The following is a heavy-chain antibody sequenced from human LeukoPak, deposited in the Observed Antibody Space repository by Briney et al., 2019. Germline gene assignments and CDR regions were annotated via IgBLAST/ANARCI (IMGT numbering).Heavy chain of an antibody. CDR3: ARDYGSGSYPPGY. CDR1: GFTFSSYS. J-gene: IGHJ4*02. V-gene: IGHV3-21*01. Sequence: PGGSLRLSCAASGFTFSSYSMNWVRQAPGKELEWVSSISSSSSYIYYADSVKGRFTISRDNAKNSLYLQMNSLRAEDTAVYYCARDYGSGSYPPGYWGQGTLVTVSS. D-gene: IGHD3-10*01. CDR2: ISSSSSYI.